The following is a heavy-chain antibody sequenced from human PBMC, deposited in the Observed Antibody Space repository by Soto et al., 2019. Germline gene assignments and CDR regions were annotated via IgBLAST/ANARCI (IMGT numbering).Heavy chain of an antibody. J-gene: IGHJ5*02. D-gene: IGHD3-22*01. CDR1: GGTFGSDA. Sequence: KVSCKASGGTFGSDAITWVRQAPGQGLEWVGRIIPIFGTTNYAQNLQGRVTISADKSTLTSYMELHSLTSDDTALYYCARDRTDSGYYTNWLDPWGQGTQVTVYS. CDR3: ARDRTDSGYYTNWLDP. V-gene: IGHV1-69*06. CDR2: IIPIFGTT.